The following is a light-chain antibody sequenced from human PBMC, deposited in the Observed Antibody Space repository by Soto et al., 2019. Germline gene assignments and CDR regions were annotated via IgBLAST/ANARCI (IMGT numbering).Light chain of an antibody. CDR1: KLGDNY. V-gene: IGLV3-1*01. CDR3: QAWGSSVV. J-gene: IGLJ2*01. Sequence: ELTQPPSVSVSPGQTATITCSGDKLGDNYACWYQQKPGRSPVLVIYQDTKRPSGIPERFSGSNSGNTATLTITGTQAMDEADYYCQAWGSSVVFGGGTKLTVL. CDR2: QDT.